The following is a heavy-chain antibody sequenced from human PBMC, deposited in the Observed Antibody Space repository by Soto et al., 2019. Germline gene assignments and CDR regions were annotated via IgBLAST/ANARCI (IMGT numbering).Heavy chain of an antibody. V-gene: IGHV3-7*01. D-gene: IGHD1-1*01. CDR3: ARDGKGPFDI. CDR2: IKYDGSER. Sequence: EVQLVESGGGLGQPGGSLRLSCAASGFTFSSSWMNWVRQAPGKGLEWVANIKYDGSERNYVDSVKGRFTISKDNAKCLLFLQMNSLRAEDTAVDVCARDGKGPFDIWGQGTMVTVSS. CDR1: GFTFSSSW. J-gene: IGHJ3*02.